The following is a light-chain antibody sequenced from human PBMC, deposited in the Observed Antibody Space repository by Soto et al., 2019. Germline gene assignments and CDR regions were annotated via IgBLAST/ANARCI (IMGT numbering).Light chain of an antibody. Sequence: DIQLTQSPSFLSASVGDRVTVTCRASQGINSYLAWYQQKPGKAPKLLIYTASTLQSGVPSRFSGSGSGTEFTLTINRLEPEDSAVYYCQQHTVSMYTFGQGTKLEIK. CDR3: QQHTVSMYT. V-gene: IGKV1-9*01. CDR1: QGINSY. CDR2: TAS. J-gene: IGKJ2*01.